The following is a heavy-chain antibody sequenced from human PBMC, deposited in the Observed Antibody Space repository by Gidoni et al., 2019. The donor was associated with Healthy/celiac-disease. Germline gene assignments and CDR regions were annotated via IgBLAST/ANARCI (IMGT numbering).Heavy chain of an antibody. J-gene: IGHJ6*02. D-gene: IGHD2-2*01. CDR1: GYTFTSYA. CDR3: ASGDCSSTSCYYYYGMDV. V-gene: IGHV1-3*01. CDR2: INAGNGNT. Sequence: QVQLVQSGAEVKKPGASVKVSCKASGYTFTSYAMHWVRQAPGQRLEWMGWINAGNGNTKDSQKFQGRVTITRDTSASTAYMELSSLRSEDTAVYYCASGDCSSTSCYYYYGMDVWGQGTTVTVSS.